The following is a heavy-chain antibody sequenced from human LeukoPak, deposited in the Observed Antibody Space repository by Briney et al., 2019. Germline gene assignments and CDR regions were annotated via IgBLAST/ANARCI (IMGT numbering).Heavy chain of an antibody. J-gene: IGHJ4*02. D-gene: IGHD3-22*01. V-gene: IGHV3-30*03. CDR3: RAATRYLDYYYDY. Sequence: GGSLRLSCAASRFTFNIFGMHWVRQAPGKGLEWVAVISSDGSNKYYADSVRGRFTISRDNSKDTLYLQMSSLTIEDTAVYYCRAATRYLDYYYDYWGQGTLVTVSS. CDR1: RFTFNIFG. CDR2: ISSDGSNK.